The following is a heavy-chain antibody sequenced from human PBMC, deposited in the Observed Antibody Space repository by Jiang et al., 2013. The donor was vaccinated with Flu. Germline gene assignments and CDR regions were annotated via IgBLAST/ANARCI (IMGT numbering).Heavy chain of an antibody. CDR2: SITSGRH. CDR3: ARCFGTVTPTGLFDY. V-gene: IGHV4-59*01. D-gene: IGHD4-17*01. J-gene: IGHJ4*02. Sequence: WSSDPAAPTGRDWSGLGISITSGRHQLQPSLKSRVTISVDTSKNQFSLKLSSVTAADTAVYYCARCFGTVTPTGLFDYWGQGTLVTVSS.